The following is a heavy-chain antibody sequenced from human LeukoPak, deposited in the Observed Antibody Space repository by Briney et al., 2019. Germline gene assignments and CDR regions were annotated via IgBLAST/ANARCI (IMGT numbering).Heavy chain of an antibody. Sequence: ASVKVSCKASGYTFTSYGISWVRQAPGQGLEWMGWISAYNGNTNYAQKFQGRVTMTRDMSTSTVYMELSSLRSEDTAVYYCARDADPIFLRHHGFDPWGQEPWSPSPQ. CDR1: GYTFTSYG. D-gene: IGHD3-3*02. CDR2: ISAYNGNT. V-gene: IGHV1-18*01. J-gene: IGHJ5*02. CDR3: ARDADPIFLRHHGFDP.